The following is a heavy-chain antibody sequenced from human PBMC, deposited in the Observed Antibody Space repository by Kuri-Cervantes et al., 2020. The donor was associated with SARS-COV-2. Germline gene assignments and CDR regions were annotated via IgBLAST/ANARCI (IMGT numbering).Heavy chain of an antibody. CDR2: ISGSGGST. J-gene: IGHJ4*02. D-gene: IGHD1-26*01. Sequence: ETLSLTCAASGFTFSSYAMSWVRQAPGKGLEWVSAISGSGGSTYYADSVKGRFTISRDNSKNTLYLQMNSLRAEDTAVYYCAKGGGPGSYIPLDYWGQGTLVTVSS. CDR1: GFTFSSYA. CDR3: AKGGGPGSYIPLDY. V-gene: IGHV3-23*01.